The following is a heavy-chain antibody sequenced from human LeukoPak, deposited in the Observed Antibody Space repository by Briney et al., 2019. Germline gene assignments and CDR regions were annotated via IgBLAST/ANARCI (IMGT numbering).Heavy chain of an antibody. V-gene: IGHV1-69*05. CDR2: IIPIFGTA. D-gene: IGHD5-24*01. CDR3: ASKVRGDGYNFNYFDY. J-gene: IGHJ4*02. CDR1: GGTFSSYA. Sequence: ASVKVSCKASGGTFSSYAISWVRQAPGQGLEWMGGIIPIFGTASYAQKFQGRVTITTDESTSTAYMELSSLRSEDTAVYYCASKVRGDGYNFNYFDYWGQGTLVTVSS.